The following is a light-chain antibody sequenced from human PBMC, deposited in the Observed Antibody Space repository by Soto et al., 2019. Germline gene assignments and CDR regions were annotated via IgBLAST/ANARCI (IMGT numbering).Light chain of an antibody. CDR3: QSYDSSLSGYV. Sequence: QSVLTQPPSVSGAPGQRVTISCTGSSSNIGAGYDVHWYQQLPGTAPKLLIYGNSNRPSGVPDRFSGSKSGTSASLAITGLQAEDEADYYCQSYDSSLSGYVFGTEPKVTVL. CDR1: SSNIGAGYD. J-gene: IGLJ1*01. V-gene: IGLV1-40*01. CDR2: GNS.